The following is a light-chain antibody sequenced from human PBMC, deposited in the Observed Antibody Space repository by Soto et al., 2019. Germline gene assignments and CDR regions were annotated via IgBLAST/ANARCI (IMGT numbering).Light chain of an antibody. CDR2: EVN. CDR3: CSYAGSRWV. V-gene: IGLV2-23*02. J-gene: IGLJ3*02. Sequence: QSVLTQPASVSGSPGQSITFSCTGSSDDIGNFNLVSWYQQYPGKAPKLILYEVNKRPLGVSDRFSGSKPGNTASLTISGLQAEDEADYHCCSYAGSRWVFGGGTKVTVL. CDR1: SDDIGNFNL.